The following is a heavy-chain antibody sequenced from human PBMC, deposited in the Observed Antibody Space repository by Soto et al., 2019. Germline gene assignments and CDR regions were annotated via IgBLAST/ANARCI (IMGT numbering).Heavy chain of an antibody. J-gene: IGHJ5*02. V-gene: IGHV3-23*01. CDR3: EKTEDYDFWSGFNWFDP. CDR1: GFTFSSYD. CDR2: ISGSGGST. Sequence: PGGSLRLSCAASGFTFSSYDMSWVRQAPGKGLEWVSAISGSGGSTYYADSVKGRFTISRDNSKNTLYLQMNSLRAEDTAVYYCEKTEDYDFWSGFNWFDPWGQGTLVTVSS. D-gene: IGHD3-3*01.